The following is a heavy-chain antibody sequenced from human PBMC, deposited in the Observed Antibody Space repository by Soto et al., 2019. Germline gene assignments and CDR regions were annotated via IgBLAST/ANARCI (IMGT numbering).Heavy chain of an antibody. CDR3: ARDMYSSDYFVKWFEP. J-gene: IGHJ5*02. D-gene: IGHD6-19*01. Sequence: QVRLVESGGGVVQPGRSLRLSCTASGFSFSSYAMYWFRQPPGKGLEWVAVISKDGMNKNYADSVKGRVTVSRDNANYSRDLQLNSRRGEDTAMYYGARDMYSSDYFVKWFEPWGQGTLVTVSS. CDR2: ISKDGMNK. V-gene: IGHV3-30*04. CDR1: GFSFSSYA.